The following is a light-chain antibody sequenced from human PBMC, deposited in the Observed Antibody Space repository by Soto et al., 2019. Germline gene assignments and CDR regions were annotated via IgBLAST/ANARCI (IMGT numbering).Light chain of an antibody. J-gene: IGLJ1*01. CDR2: EDN. V-gene: IGLV1-51*01. CDR1: SSNTGHNY. Sequence: QSVLTQPPSVSAAPGQTVTISCSGSSSNTGHNYVSWYQQFPGTAPKLLIYEDNKRPSGLSNHFSGSRSGNTASLTISGLQSEDEADYYCCAYGGSSNYVFGTGTKVTVL. CDR3: CAYGGSSNYV.